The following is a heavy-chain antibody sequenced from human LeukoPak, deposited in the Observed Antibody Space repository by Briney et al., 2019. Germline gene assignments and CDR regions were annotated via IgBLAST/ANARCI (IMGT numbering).Heavy chain of an antibody. V-gene: IGHV4-34*01. D-gene: IGHD2-2*01. J-gene: IGHJ6*02. CDR1: GGSFSGYY. CDR2: INHSGST. CDR3: ARGVCGSTSCSVDYYYYGMDV. Sequence: SETLSLTCAVCGGSFSGYYWSWIRQPPGKGLEWIGEINHSGSTNYNPSLKSRVTISVDTSKNQFSLKLSSVTAADTAVYYCARGVCGSTSCSVDYYYYGMDVWGQGTTVTVSS.